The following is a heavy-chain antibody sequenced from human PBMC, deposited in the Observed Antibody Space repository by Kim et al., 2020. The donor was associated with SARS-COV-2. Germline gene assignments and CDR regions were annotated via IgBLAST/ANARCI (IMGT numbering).Heavy chain of an antibody. D-gene: IGHD1-26*01. Sequence: TTEDAASVKGRFAISRDDSKSIAYLQMNSLTLEDTALYYCSRGPRSGSYAYWGQGALVTVSS. J-gene: IGHJ4*02. CDR2: TT. V-gene: IGHV3-49*02. CDR3: SRGPRSGSYAY.